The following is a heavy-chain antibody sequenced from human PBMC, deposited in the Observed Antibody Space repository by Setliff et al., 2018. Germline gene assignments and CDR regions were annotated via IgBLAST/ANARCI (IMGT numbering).Heavy chain of an antibody. CDR3: ARYNSSAACFDL. CDR2: INHRGST. Sequence: SETLSLTCTVYGGSFSDYYWGWVRQPPGKGLEWIGEINHRGSTNYSPSLRSRVTMSVDTSKKRFSLMLRSVTAADTAIYYCARYNSSAACFDLWGPGTLVTVSS. CDR1: GGSFSDYY. D-gene: IGHD2-21*01. V-gene: IGHV4-34*10. J-gene: IGHJ5*02.